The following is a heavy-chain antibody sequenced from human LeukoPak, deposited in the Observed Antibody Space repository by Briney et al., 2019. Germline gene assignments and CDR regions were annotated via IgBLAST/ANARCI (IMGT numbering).Heavy chain of an antibody. CDR2: IDPSDSYT. J-gene: IGHJ3*02. V-gene: IGHV5-10-1*01. CDR3: ARHYYDILSAFDI. CDR1: GYSFTTYW. D-gene: IGHD3-22*01. Sequence: GESLKIPCKGSGYSFTTYWISWVRQMPGKGLEWMGRIDPSDSYTKYSPSSQGHVTISADKSISTAYLQWSRLKASDTAMYYCARHYYDILSAFDIWGQGTMVTVSS.